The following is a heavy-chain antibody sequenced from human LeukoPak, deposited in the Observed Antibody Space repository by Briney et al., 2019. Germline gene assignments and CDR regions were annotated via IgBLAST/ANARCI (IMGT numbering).Heavy chain of an antibody. CDR2: ISSSSSYM. Sequence: GGSLRLSCAASGFTFSTYSMNWVRQAPRKGLEWVSSISSSSSYMYYADSVKGRFTISRDNAKNSLYLQMNSLRAEDTAVYYCARGALLTGSGSDYWGQGTLVTVSS. CDR3: ARGALLTGSGSDY. J-gene: IGHJ4*02. D-gene: IGHD3-22*01. V-gene: IGHV3-21*01. CDR1: GFTFSTYS.